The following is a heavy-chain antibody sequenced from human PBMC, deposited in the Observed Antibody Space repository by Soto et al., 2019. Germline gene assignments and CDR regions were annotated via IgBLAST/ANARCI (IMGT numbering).Heavy chain of an antibody. J-gene: IGHJ6*02. CDR3: SRYCYGSWSYEDPANPHGMDV. Sequence: EVQLVESGGALVTPGGSLRLSCAASGFTFSKYWMHWVRQVPGKGLVWVSRISSDGDTTSYAASVKGRFTISRDSARNVLTLEMYSAGGDGAAIYYWSRYCYGSWSYEDPANPHGMDVWGQGTTVTVS. D-gene: IGHD3-10*01. CDR2: ISSDGDTT. CDR1: GFTFSKYW. V-gene: IGHV3-74*01.